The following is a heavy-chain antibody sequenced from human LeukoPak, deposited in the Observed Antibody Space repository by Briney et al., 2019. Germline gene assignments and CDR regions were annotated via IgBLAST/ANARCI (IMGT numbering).Heavy chain of an antibody. Sequence: GASVKVSCKASGYTFTSYDINWVRQATGQGLEWMGWMNPNSGNTGYAQKFQGRVTIARNTSISTAYMELSSLRSEDTAVYYCARARRITMVRGVIQPFDHWGQGTLVTVSS. D-gene: IGHD3-10*01. V-gene: IGHV1-8*03. CDR2: MNPNSGNT. CDR1: GYTFTSYD. CDR3: ARARRITMVRGVIQPFDH. J-gene: IGHJ5*02.